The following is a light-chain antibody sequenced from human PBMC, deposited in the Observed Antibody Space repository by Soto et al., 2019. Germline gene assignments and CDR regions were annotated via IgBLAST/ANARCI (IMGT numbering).Light chain of an antibody. Sequence: QSVLTQPPSASGTPGQRVTISCSGSSSHIGSNTVNWYQQLPGTAPTLLIYYNNQRPSGVPDRFSGSKSGTSASLAISGLQSEDEAHYYCSAWDDSLYGWVFGGGTKVTVL. V-gene: IGLV1-44*01. CDR1: SSHIGSNT. CDR3: SAWDDSLYGWV. CDR2: YNN. J-gene: IGLJ3*02.